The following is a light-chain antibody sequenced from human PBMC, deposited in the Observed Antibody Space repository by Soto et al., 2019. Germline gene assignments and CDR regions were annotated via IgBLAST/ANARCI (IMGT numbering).Light chain of an antibody. V-gene: IGKV1-9*01. CDR3: QQLNSYPLT. J-gene: IGKJ4*01. CDR1: QGISSY. Sequence: DIQLTQSPSFLSASVGDRVTITCRASQGISSYLAWYQQKPGKAPKLLIYAASTLQSGVPSRFSGSGSGTEFTLPIRSLQPEDFATYYCQQLNSYPLTFGGGTKVEIK. CDR2: AAS.